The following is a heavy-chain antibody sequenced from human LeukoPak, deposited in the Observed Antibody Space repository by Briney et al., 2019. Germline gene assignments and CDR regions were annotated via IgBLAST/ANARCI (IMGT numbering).Heavy chain of an antibody. CDR1: GFTFGKYW. J-gene: IGHJ4*02. CDR3: ARDYDCSSTSCYYFDY. D-gene: IGHD2-2*01. Sequence: GGSLRLSCVASGFTFGKYWMSWVRQAPGKGLEWVANIKLDGSEKNYVDSVKGRFTISRDNTKNSLYLQMNSLRAEDTAVYYCARDYDCSSTSCYYFDYWGQGTLVTVSS. V-gene: IGHV3-7*03. CDR2: IKLDGSEK.